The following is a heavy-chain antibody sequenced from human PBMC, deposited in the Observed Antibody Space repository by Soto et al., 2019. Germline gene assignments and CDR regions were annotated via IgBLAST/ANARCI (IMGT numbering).Heavy chain of an antibody. Sequence: PGGSLRLSCAASGFTFSSYGMHWVRQAPGKGLEWVAVIWYDGSNKYYADSVKGRFTISRDNSKNTLYLQMNSLRAEDTALYYCADPVPAASHYDNYDMDVWGQGTTVTVSS. D-gene: IGHD2-2*01. CDR1: GFTFSSYG. CDR2: IWYDGSNK. V-gene: IGHV3-33*01. CDR3: ADPVPAASHYDNYDMDV. J-gene: IGHJ6*02.